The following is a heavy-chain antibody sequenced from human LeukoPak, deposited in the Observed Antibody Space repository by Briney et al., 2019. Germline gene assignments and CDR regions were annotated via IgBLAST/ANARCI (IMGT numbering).Heavy chain of an antibody. D-gene: IGHD6-19*01. CDR2: IDPSDSYT. V-gene: IGHV5-10-1*01. CDR3: ARQGILAVAGRVNLDY. J-gene: IGHJ4*02. CDR1: GYSFTSYW. Sequence: GESLRISCKGSGYSFTSYWSSWVRQMPGKGLEWMGRIDPSDSYTNYSPSFQGHVTISADKSISTAYLQWSSLKASDTAMYYCARQGILAVAGRVNLDYWGQGTLVTVSS.